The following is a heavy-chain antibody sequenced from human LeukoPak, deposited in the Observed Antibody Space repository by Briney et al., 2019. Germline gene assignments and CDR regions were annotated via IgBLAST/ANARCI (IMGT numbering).Heavy chain of an antibody. CDR1: GYSISSGYY. D-gene: IGHD6-19*01. Sequence: PSETLSLTCAVSGYSISSGYYWGWIRQPPGKGLEWIGSIYHSGSTYYNPSLKSRVTISVDTSKNQFSLKLSSVTAADTAVYYCARESSSGWYESGVWGQGTLVTVSS. CDR3: ARESSSGWYESGV. CDR2: IYHSGST. J-gene: IGHJ4*02. V-gene: IGHV4-38-2*02.